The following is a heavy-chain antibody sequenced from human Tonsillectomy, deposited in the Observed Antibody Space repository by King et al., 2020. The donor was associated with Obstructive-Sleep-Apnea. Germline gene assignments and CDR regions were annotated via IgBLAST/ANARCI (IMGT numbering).Heavy chain of an antibody. CDR2: IYYSGSS. CDR3: ARSPYGSGIIDYFDP. V-gene: IGHV4-59*01. J-gene: IGHJ5*02. D-gene: IGHD3-10*01. CDR1: GGSISTYY. Sequence: HVQLQESGPGLAKPSETLSLTCTVSGGSISTYYWSWLRQPPGKRLEWIGYIYYSGSSNYNPSLKRRVSISVDTSKNQFSLKLTSVTAADTAVYYCARSPYGSGIIDYFDPWGQGTLVTVSS.